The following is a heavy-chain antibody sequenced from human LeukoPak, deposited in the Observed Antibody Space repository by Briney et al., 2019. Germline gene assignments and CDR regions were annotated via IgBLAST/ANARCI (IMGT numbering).Heavy chain of an antibody. CDR3: ARGPRESSSSDY. V-gene: IGHV1-8*01. J-gene: IGHJ4*02. Sequence: ASVKISCKTSGYRFTNFDINWVRQAHGPGLEWMGWMNPDNGNTGYAQKFQGRVSMSGDTSISTAFMVLSSLRSDDTAVYFCARGPRESSSSDYWGQGTLVSVSS. D-gene: IGHD6-13*01. CDR2: MNPDNGNT. CDR1: GYRFTNFD.